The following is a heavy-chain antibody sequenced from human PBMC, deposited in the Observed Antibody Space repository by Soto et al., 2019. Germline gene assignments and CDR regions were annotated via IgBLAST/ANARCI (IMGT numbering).Heavy chain of an antibody. CDR3: AKSVRYCIGTSCSPEAFDV. CDR1: GFTFSDYG. D-gene: IGHD2-2*01. CDR2: ISYDGTNK. Sequence: QVQLVESGGGVVQPGRSLRLSCAASGFTFSDYGMHWVRQAPGTGLEWVAVISYDGTNKYYAESVQARFTISRDNSKNTLYLQLNSLRVDDTAVYYCAKSVRYCIGTSCSPEAFDVWGQGTVVTVSS. J-gene: IGHJ3*01. V-gene: IGHV3-30*18.